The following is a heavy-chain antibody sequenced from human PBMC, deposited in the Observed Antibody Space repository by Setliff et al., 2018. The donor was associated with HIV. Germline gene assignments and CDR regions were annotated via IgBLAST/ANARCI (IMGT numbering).Heavy chain of an antibody. V-gene: IGHV3-48*04. D-gene: IGHD2-2*01. CDR3: ARGEPTILVVPAAFFDY. CDR1: GFTFSSYS. J-gene: IGHJ4*02. CDR2: ISSRGNSI. Sequence: GGSLRLSCAASGFTFSSYSMNWVRQAPGKGLEWISYISSRGNSIYYAESVKGRFTISRDNAKNSLSLQMNSLRAEDTAVYYCARGEPTILVVPAAFFDYWGQGTLVTVSS.